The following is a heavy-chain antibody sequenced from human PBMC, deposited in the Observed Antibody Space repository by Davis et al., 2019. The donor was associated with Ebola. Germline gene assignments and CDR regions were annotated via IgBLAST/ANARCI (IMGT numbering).Heavy chain of an antibody. CDR2: IIPIFGTA. V-gene: IGHV1-69*13. Sequence: SVKVSCKASGGTFSSYAISWVRQAPGQGLDWMGGIIPIFGTANYAQKFQGRVTITADESTSTAYMELSSLRSEDTAVYYCARAHHCSGGSCYSDYYYGMDVWGQGTTVTVSS. CDR3: ARAHHCSGGSCYSDYYYGMDV. J-gene: IGHJ6*02. D-gene: IGHD2-15*01. CDR1: GGTFSSYA.